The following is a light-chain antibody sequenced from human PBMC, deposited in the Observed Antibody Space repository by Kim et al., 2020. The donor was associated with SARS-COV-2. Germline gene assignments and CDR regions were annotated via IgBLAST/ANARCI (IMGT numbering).Light chain of an antibody. CDR3: SSYTGSSTWV. CDR1: SSDVGGYNY. J-gene: IGLJ3*02. CDR2: DVS. V-gene: IGLV2-14*03. Sequence: QSALTQPASASGSPGQSVTISCTGTSSDVGGYNYVSWYQQHPGKAPKLMIYDVSNRPSGVSNRFSGSKSGNTASLTISGLQAEDEADYYCSSYTGSSTWVFGGGTQLTVL.